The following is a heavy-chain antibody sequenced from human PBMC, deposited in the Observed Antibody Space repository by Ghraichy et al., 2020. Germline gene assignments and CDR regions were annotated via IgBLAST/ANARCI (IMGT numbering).Heavy chain of an antibody. J-gene: IGHJ5*02. CDR2: ISAYNGNT. D-gene: IGHD1-7*01. CDR1: GYTFTSYG. Sequence: ASVKVSCKASGYTFTSYGISWVRQAPGQGLEWMGWISAYNGNTNYAQKLQGRVTMTTDTSTSTAYMELRSLRSDDTAVYYCARDGDWNYVVWGWFDPWGQGTLVTVSS. V-gene: IGHV1-18*01. CDR3: ARDGDWNYVVWGWFDP.